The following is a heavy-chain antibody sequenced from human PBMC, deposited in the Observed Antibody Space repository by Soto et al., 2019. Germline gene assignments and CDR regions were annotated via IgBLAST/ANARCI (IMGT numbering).Heavy chain of an antibody. J-gene: IGHJ4*02. D-gene: IGHD3-9*01. CDR1: GFTFSSYW. CDR2: IKQDGSEK. CDR3: ARDANCDWVTFDY. Sequence: EVQLVESGGGLVQPGGSLRLSCADSGFTFSSYWMSWGRQAKGKGLEWVANIKQDGSEKYYVDSVKGRFTISRDNAKNSLYLQMNSLRAEDTAVYYCARDANCDWVTFDYWGQGTLVTVSS. V-gene: IGHV3-7*01.